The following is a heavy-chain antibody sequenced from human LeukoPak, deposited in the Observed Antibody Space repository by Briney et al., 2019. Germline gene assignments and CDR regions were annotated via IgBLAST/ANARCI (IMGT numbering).Heavy chain of an antibody. Sequence: SETLSLTCTVSGGSISSGGYSWSWIRQHPGKGLEWIGYIYYSGSTYYNPSLKSRVTISVDTSKNQFSLKLSSVTAADTAVYYCARENRYYDSSGFDYWGQGTLVTVSS. CDR3: ARENRYYDSSGFDY. CDR1: GGSISSGGYS. CDR2: IYYSGST. J-gene: IGHJ4*02. D-gene: IGHD3-22*01. V-gene: IGHV4-31*03.